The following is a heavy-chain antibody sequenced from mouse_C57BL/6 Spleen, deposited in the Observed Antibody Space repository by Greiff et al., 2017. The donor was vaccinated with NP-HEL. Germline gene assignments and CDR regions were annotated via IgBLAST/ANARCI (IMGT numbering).Heavy chain of an antibody. V-gene: IGHV7-3*01. J-gene: IGHJ3*01. CDR2: IRNKANGYTT. Sequence: EVQLVESGGGLVQPGGSLSLSCAASGFTFTDYYMSWVRQPPGKALEWLGFIRNKANGYTTEYSASVKGRFTISRDNSQSILYLQMNALRSEDSATYYCARYYYYGSSYPLFAYWGQGTLVTVSA. D-gene: IGHD1-1*01. CDR1: GFTFTDYY. CDR3: ARYYYYGSSYPLFAY.